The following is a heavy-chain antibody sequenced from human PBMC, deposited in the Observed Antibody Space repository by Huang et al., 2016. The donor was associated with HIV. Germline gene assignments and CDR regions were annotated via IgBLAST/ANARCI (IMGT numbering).Heavy chain of an antibody. CDR3: VRGPRYVSADWYARLRNYWFFDL. J-gene: IGHJ2*01. D-gene: IGHD3-9*01. V-gene: IGHV4-34*01. CDR1: GGSFTNYY. Sequence: QQQLQQWGAGLLKPSETLSLTCAVYGGSFTNYYWGWIRQPPGKGLEGMGEINNGGSTTDSPSRKSRFTISWDTSKNQFSLKLTSVSAADTAVYYCVRGPRYVSADWYARLRNYWFFDLWGRGSLVSVSS. CDR2: INNGGST.